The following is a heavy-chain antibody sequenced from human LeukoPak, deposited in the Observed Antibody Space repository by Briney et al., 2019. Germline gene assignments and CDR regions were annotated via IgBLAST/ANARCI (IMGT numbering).Heavy chain of an antibody. J-gene: IGHJ4*02. V-gene: IGHV1-2*02. CDR2: INPNTGGA. D-gene: IGHD3-22*01. Sequence: ASVKVSCKTAGYTFTGYYLHWVRQAPGQGLEWMGRINPNTGGANFAQMFQGRVTMTRDTSINTAYMELSRLRSDDTAVYYCARVYSMTVVDRRAYSLAFWGQGTLVTVSS. CDR3: ARVYSMTVVDRRAYSLAF. CDR1: GYTFTGYY.